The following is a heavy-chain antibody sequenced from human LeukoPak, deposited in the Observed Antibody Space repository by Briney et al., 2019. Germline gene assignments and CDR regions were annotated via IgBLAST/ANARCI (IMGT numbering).Heavy chain of an antibody. V-gene: IGHV3-7*04. J-gene: IGHJ4*02. CDR3: ARAGGPGSVDY. CDR2: INEDGTQK. D-gene: IGHD4-23*01. CDR1: GFTFGANW. Sequence: GGSLRLSCAASGFTFGANWMSWVRQPPGTGLEWVANINEDGTQKYYVDPVEGRFTISRDNAKKLLFLQMNSLRVEDTAVYYCARAGGPGSVDYWGRGTLVTVPS.